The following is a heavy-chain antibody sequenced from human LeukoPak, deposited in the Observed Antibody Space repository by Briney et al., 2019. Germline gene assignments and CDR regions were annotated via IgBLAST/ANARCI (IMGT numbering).Heavy chain of an antibody. CDR3: ASTHRITMIPFDY. CDR2: ISSSGSTI. D-gene: IGHD3-22*01. Sequence: GGSLRLSCAASGFTFSDYYMSWIRQAPGKGLEWVSYISSSGSTIYYADSVKGRFTISRDNAKNSLYLQMNSLRAEDTAVYYCASTHRITMIPFDYRGQGTLVTVSS. V-gene: IGHV3-11*01. J-gene: IGHJ4*02. CDR1: GFTFSDYY.